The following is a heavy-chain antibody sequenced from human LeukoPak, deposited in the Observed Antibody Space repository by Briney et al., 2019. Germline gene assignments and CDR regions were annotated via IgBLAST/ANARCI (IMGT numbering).Heavy chain of an antibody. CDR2: LFHDGNYE. Sequence: PGGSLRLACAGSGFTFRNFGMHWVRQAPGKGLEWVAALFHDGNYEYYRDSVKGRFTVSRDNSKNSLYLQMNSLRAEDTAVCYCARVESVGPFDYRGQGTLVTVSS. V-gene: IGHV3-33*01. CDR3: ARVESVGPFDY. J-gene: IGHJ4*02. D-gene: IGHD1-26*01. CDR1: GFTFRNFG.